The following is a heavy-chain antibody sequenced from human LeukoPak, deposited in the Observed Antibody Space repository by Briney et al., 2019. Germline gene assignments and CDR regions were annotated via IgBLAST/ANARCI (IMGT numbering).Heavy chain of an antibody. Sequence: SETLSLTCTVSGGSISSYYWSWIRQPPGKGLEWIGYIYYSGSTNYNPSLKSRVTISVDTSKNQFSLKLSSVTAADTAVYYCARLKSIAALAFDYWGQGTLVTVSS. CDR2: IYYSGST. J-gene: IGHJ4*02. CDR3: ARLKSIAALAFDY. D-gene: IGHD6-6*01. CDR1: GGSISSYY. V-gene: IGHV4-59*08.